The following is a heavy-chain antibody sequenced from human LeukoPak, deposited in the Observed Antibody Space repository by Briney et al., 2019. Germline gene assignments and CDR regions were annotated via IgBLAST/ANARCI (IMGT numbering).Heavy chain of an antibody. CDR2: INHSGST. CDR1: GGSFGGYY. V-gene: IGHV4-34*01. CDR3: ARAPSYYYGSGSYYPPNWFDP. D-gene: IGHD3-10*01. Sequence: SETLSLTCAVYGGSFGGYYWSWIRQPPGKGLEWIGEINHSGSTNYNPSLKSRVTISVDTSKNQFSLKLSSVTAADTAVYYCARAPSYYYGSGSYYPPNWFDPWGQGTLVTVSS. J-gene: IGHJ5*02.